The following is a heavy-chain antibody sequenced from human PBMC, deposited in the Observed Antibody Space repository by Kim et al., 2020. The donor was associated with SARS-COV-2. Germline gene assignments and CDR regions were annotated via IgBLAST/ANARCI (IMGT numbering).Heavy chain of an antibody. J-gene: IGHJ4*02. CDR1: GGSISSGGYY. CDR2: IYYSGST. D-gene: IGHD2-21*01. CDR3: AREVIRISSFDY. Sequence: SETLSLTCTVSGGSISSGGYYWSWIRQHPGKGLEWIGYIYYSGSTYYNPSLKSRVTISVDTSKNQFSLKLSSVTAADTAVYYCAREVIRISSFDYWGQGTLVTVSS. V-gene: IGHV4-31*03.